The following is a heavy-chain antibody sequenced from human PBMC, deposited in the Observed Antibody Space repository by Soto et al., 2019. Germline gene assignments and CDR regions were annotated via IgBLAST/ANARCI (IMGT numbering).Heavy chain of an antibody. V-gene: IGHV1-46*03. CDR1: GYTFTSYY. CDR2: INPSGGST. Sequence: ASVKVSCKASGYTFTSYYMHWVRQAPGQGREWMGIINPSGGSTSYAQKFQGRVTMTRDTSTSTVYMELSSLRSDDTAVYYCARDYDSSGYYPLGGMDVWGQGTTVTVSS. D-gene: IGHD3-22*01. CDR3: ARDYDSSGYYPLGGMDV. J-gene: IGHJ6*02.